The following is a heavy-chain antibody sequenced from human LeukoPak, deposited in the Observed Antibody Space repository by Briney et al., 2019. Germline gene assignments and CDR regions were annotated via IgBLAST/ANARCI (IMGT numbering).Heavy chain of an antibody. V-gene: IGHV3-48*01. Sequence: QTGGSLRLSCAASGFTFSSYSMNWVRQAPGKGLEWVSYISSSSSTIYYADSVKGRFTISRDNAKNSLYLQMNSLRAEDTAVYYCARDPGFLEIDYWGQGTLVTVSS. D-gene: IGHD2/OR15-2a*01. J-gene: IGHJ4*02. CDR3: ARDPGFLEIDY. CDR1: GFTFSSYS. CDR2: ISSSSSTI.